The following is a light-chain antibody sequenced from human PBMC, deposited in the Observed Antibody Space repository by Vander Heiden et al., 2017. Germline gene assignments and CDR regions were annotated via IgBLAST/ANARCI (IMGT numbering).Light chain of an antibody. V-gene: IGKV3-20*01. J-gene: IGKJ1*01. Sequence: EIVLTQSPGTLSLSPGERDTLSCRASQSGSSSYLAWYQQNPGQAPMLLLYGASSSATGIPDRFSGSGSGTDFTLTISRREPEEFAVYYCQQYGSSPSWTFGQGTKVEIK. CDR1: QSGSSSY. CDR3: QQYGSSPSWT. CDR2: GAS.